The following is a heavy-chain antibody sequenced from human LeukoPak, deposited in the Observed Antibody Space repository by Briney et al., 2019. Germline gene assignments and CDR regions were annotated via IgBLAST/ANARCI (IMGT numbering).Heavy chain of an antibody. J-gene: IGHJ4*02. CDR2: MFYSGHT. Sequence: SETLSLTCTVSGGSISSSSYYWAWIRQPPGKGLEWIGSIGSMFYSGHTYYKPSLKSRVTISVDTSKNQFSLKLTSVTAADTAVYYCAGEYSSSPRYWGQGTLVTVSS. V-gene: IGHV4-39*01. D-gene: IGHD6-6*01. CDR3: AGEYSSSPRY. CDR1: GGSISSSSYY.